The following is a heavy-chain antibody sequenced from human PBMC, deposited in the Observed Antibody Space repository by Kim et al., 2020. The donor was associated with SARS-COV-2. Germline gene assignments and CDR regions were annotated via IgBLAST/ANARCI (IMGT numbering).Heavy chain of an antibody. Sequence: SQTLSLTCAISGDSVSSNSAAWNWIRQSPSRGLEWLGRTYYRSKWSNDYAVSVRSRITINPDTSKNQFSLQLNSVTPEDTAVYYCARERDYGGNSADFDYCGQGTLVTVSS. CDR3: ARERDYGGNSADFDY. CDR1: GDSVSSNSAA. J-gene: IGHJ4*02. CDR2: TYYRSKWSN. V-gene: IGHV6-1*01. D-gene: IGHD4-17*01.